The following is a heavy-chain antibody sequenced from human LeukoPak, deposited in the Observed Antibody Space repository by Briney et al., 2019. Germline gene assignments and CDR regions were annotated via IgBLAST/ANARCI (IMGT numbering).Heavy chain of an antibody. Sequence: SETLSLTCSVFGGSIGSSSSYWSWLRQHPIKGLEWIGYIHYTGSTYYNPSLKSRLTISIDTSKSRFSLELSSVTAADTAVYFCARWGEDIKDAFDIWGQGTLVTVSS. CDR1: GGSIGSSSSY. D-gene: IGHD2-15*01. CDR3: ARWGEDIKDAFDI. V-gene: IGHV4-31*03. CDR2: IHYTGST. J-gene: IGHJ4*02.